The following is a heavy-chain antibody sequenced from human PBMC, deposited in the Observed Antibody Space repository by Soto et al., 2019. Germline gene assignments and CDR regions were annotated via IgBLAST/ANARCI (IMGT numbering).Heavy chain of an antibody. V-gene: IGHV1-69*01. Sequence: QVQLVQSGAEVKKPGSSVKVSCKASGGTFSTYGISWVRQAPGQGLEWMGGIIPIFNTANYAQKFEGRVTSTADESTSTAYMDLSSLRSEDTAVYYCARRYCSGGSCYTGRDWFDPWGLGTLVTVSS. D-gene: IGHD2-15*01. CDR3: ARRYCSGGSCYTGRDWFDP. CDR2: IIPIFNTA. CDR1: GGTFSTYG. J-gene: IGHJ5*02.